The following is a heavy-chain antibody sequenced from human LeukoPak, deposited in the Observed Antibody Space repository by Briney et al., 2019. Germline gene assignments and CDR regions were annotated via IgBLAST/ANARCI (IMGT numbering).Heavy chain of an antibody. CDR2: ISGDGDST. CDR3: AKVHGYTSSWVNFDY. V-gene: IGHV3-43*02. J-gene: IGHJ4*02. Sequence: GGSLRLSCAASGFTFDDYAVHWVRQGPGRGLEWVSLISGDGDSTNYADSVKGRFTISRDNSQNSLFLQMNSLRTEDTALYYCAKVHGYTSSWVNFDYWGQGTLVTVSS. D-gene: IGHD6-13*01. CDR1: GFTFDDYA.